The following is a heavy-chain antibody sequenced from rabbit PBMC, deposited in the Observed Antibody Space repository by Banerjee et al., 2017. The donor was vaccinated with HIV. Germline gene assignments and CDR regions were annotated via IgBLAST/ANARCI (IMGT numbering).Heavy chain of an antibody. CDR2: IVPIFGVT. Sequence: QEHLVESGGGLVQPGGSLKLSCKASRFDFSTYSMSWVRQAPGKGLEWIGYIVPIFGVTYYANWVNGRFTISSHNAQNTLYLQLTSLTVADTATYFCARDTGSSFSSYGMDLRGPGTLVTVS. CDR1: RFDFSTYS. J-gene: IGHJ6*01. CDR3: ARDTGSSFSSYGMDL. D-gene: IGHD8-1*01. V-gene: IGHV1S47*01.